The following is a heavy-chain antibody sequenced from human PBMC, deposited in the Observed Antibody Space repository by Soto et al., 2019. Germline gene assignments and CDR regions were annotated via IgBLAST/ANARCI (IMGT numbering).Heavy chain of an antibody. J-gene: IGHJ4*02. V-gene: IGHV3-23*01. CDR3: AKDTTPYYYDSSGYHGAPYYFDY. Sequence: GGSLRLSCAASGFTFSSYAMSWARQAPGKGLEWVSAISGSGGSTYYADSVKGRFTISRDNSKNTLYLQMNSLRAEDTAVYYCAKDTTPYYYDSSGYHGAPYYFDYWGQGTLVTVSS. D-gene: IGHD3-22*01. CDR1: GFTFSSYA. CDR2: ISGSGGST.